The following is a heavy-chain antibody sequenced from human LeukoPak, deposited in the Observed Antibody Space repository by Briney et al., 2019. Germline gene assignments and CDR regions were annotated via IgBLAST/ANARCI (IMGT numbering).Heavy chain of an antibody. J-gene: IGHJ4*02. D-gene: IGHD5-18*01. V-gene: IGHV3-74*01. Sequence: ASGFTXXSYWXXWVRQTPGRGLVWVARINTDGTIIDYADSVQGRFTISRDNSKNTLYLQMNSLRAEDTAVYYCARDSYSYGFDASDYWGQGTLVTVSS. CDR2: INTDGTII. CDR1: GFTXXSYW. CDR3: ARDSYSYGFDASDY.